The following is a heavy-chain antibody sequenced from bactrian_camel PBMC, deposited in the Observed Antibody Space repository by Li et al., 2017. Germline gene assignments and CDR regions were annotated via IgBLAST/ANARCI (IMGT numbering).Heavy chain of an antibody. CDR3: AADPPGPVVAVSTVGY. J-gene: IGHJ6*01. V-gene: IGHV3S55*01. D-gene: IGHD2*01. CDR1: RPTWSSCD. Sequence: HVQLVESGGGSVQAGGSLRLSCAAHRPTWSSCDLGWYRQAPGKGRELVATLAGVADSVKGRFTISRDNAEDTLYLQMDSLEPDDTAMYYCAADPPGPVVAVSTVGYWGQGTQVTV. CDR2: LA.